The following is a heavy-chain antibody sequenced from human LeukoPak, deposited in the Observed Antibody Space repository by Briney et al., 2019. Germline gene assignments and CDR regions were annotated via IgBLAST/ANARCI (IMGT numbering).Heavy chain of an antibody. CDR2: ISYDGSNK. J-gene: IGHJ4*02. V-gene: IGHV3-30*04. D-gene: IGHD6-19*01. CDR1: GFTFSSYA. CDR3: AKPRENSSGVGRYFDY. Sequence: GRSLRLSCAASGFTFSSYAMHWVRQAPGKGLEWVAVISYDGSNKYYADSVKGRFTISRDNSKNTLYLQMNSLRAEDTAVYYCAKPRENSSGVGRYFDYWGQGTLVTVSS.